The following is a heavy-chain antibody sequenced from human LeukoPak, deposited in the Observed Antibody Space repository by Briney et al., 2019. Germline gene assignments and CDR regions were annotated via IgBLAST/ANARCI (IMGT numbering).Heavy chain of an antibody. J-gene: IGHJ4*02. Sequence: GGSLRLSCAASGFTFSSYGMHWVRQAPGKGLEWVAVVSFDGSSEDYADSVKGRFTISRDNSKNTLSLLMNSLSAEDTAVYYCAKEGYYGSGSFPDYWGQGTLVTVSS. CDR1: GFTFSSYG. V-gene: IGHV3-30*18. CDR3: AKEGYYGSGSFPDY. CDR2: VSFDGSSE. D-gene: IGHD3-10*01.